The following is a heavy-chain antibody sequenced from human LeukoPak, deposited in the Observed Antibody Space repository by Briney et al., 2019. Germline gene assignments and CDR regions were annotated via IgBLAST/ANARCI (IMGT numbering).Heavy chain of an antibody. V-gene: IGHV3-74*01. J-gene: IGHJ5*02. Sequence: GGSLRLSCAASGFTFSGYWMHWVRQAPGKGLVWVSRVATGGTGPSYADSVKGRFTISRDSAKNTLYLQMNSLSAEDTAVYFCARDMGPYGGSPGASWGQGTLVTVSS. D-gene: IGHD4-23*01. CDR1: GFTFSGYW. CDR3: ARDMGPYGGSPGAS. CDR2: VATGGTGP.